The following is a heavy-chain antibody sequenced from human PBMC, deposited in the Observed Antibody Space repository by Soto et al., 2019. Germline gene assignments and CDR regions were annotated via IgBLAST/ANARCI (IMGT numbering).Heavy chain of an antibody. D-gene: IGHD6-13*01. CDR3: AREQQLVYDY. J-gene: IGHJ4*02. CDR1: GGSFSGYY. V-gene: IGHV4-34*01. Sequence: SETLSLTCAVYGGSFSGYYWSWIRQPPGKGLEWIGEINHSGSTNYNPSLKSRVTISVDTSKNQFSLKLSSVTAADTAVYYCAREQQLVYDYWGQGNLVTVSS. CDR2: INHSGST.